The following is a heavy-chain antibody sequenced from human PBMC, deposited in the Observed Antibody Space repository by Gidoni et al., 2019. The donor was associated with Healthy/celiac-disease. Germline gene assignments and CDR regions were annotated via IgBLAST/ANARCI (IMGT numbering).Heavy chain of an antibody. Sequence: QVQLQQWGAGLLKPSETLSLTCAVYGGSFSGYYWSWIRQPPGKGLEWIGEINHSGSTNYNPSLKSRVTISVDTSKNQFSLKLSSVTAADTAVYYCARLCSWLLTNWYFDLWGRGTLVTVSS. D-gene: IGHD3-9*01. J-gene: IGHJ2*01. CDR1: GGSFSGYY. V-gene: IGHV4-34*01. CDR2: INHSGST. CDR3: ARLCSWLLTNWYFDL.